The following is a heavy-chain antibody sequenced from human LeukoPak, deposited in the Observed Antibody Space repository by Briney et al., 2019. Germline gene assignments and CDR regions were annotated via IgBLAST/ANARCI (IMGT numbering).Heavy chain of an antibody. D-gene: IGHD2-2*02. CDR1: GGSISSSGYY. Sequence: KPSQTLSLTCTVSGGSISSSGYYWSWIRQHPGKGLEWIGYIYYSGSTYYNPSLKSRVTISVDTSKNQFSLKLSSVTAADTAVYYCARGYCSSTSCYTGYGMDVWGQGTTVTVSS. CDR2: IYYSGST. J-gene: IGHJ6*02. V-gene: IGHV4-31*03. CDR3: ARGYCSSTSCYTGYGMDV.